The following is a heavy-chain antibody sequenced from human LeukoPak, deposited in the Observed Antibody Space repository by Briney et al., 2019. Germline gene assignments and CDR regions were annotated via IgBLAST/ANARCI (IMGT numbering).Heavy chain of an antibody. D-gene: IGHD3-9*01. J-gene: IGHJ4*02. CDR3: ARDILTGYDY. CDR2: IFHTGNT. CDR1: GGSISSGDYS. V-gene: IGHV4-30-2*01. Sequence: SESLSLTCAVSGGSISSGDYSWNWIRQPPGKGLEWIGYIFHTGNTFYNPSLKRRVTISVDRSKNQFSLKLSSVTAADTAVYYCARDILTGYDYWGQGTLVTVSS.